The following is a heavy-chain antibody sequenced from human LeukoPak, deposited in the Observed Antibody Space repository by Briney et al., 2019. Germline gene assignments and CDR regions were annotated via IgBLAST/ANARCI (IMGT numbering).Heavy chain of an antibody. CDR1: GGSINSYV. CDR3: AGERRGGYRFDF. J-gene: IGHJ4*02. V-gene: IGHV4-59*01. D-gene: IGHD2-15*01. Sequence: PSETPPLTCTVSGGSINSYVWSWIRQPPGKGLEWIGYIYSGGSTTYNPSLKSRITISVDTSKNQFSLKLNSLTAADTAVYYCAGERRGGYRFDFWGQGALVTVSS. CDR2: IYSGGST.